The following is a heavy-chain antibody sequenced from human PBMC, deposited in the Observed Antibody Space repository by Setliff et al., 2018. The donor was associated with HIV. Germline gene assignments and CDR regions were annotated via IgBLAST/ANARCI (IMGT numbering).Heavy chain of an antibody. D-gene: IGHD1-7*01. J-gene: IGHJ5*01. V-gene: IGHV4-34*01. CDR3: AKRAVQDGTVTSSNWFES. CDR1: GGSFSDYY. CDR2: VNRGRRT. Sequence: SETLSLTCALYGGSFSDYYWSWIRQPPGMGLEWIGEVNRGRRTNYNSSLKSRVTISIDTSRNQFSLTVSSVTAADTAVYYCAKRAVQDGTVTSSNWFESWGQGTLVTVSS.